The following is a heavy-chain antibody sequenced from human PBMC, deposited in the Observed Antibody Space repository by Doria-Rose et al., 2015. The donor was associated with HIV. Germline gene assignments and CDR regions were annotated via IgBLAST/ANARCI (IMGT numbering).Heavy chain of an antibody. CDR2: INHSGIT. CDR3: ARGLLRGGWNDVDYYYGMDV. J-gene: IGHJ6*02. CDR1: GGSFSGYY. Sequence: QVQLQQWDAGLVKPSETLSLTCAVFGGSFSGYYWSWIRQPPGKGLAWIGEINHSGITNYKTSLKSRVAISVDTSKNLFSLKLSSVTAADTAVYYCARGLLRGGWNDVDYYYGMDVWGQGTAVTVSS. D-gene: IGHD1-1*01. V-gene: IGHV4-34*01.